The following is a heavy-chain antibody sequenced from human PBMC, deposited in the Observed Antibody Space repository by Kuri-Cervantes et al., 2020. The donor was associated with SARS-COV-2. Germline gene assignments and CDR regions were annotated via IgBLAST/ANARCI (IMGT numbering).Heavy chain of an antibody. D-gene: IGHD6-6*01. CDR1: GYTFTNYG. J-gene: IGHJ6*03. Sequence: ASVKVSCKASGYTFTNYGLAWVRQAPGQGLEWMGWISAYNGNTNYAQKLQGRVTITADKSTSTAYMELSRLRSDDTAVYYCARSGSSSSPITAYYYYYYMDVWGKGTTVTVSS. CDR3: ARSGSSSSPITAYYYYYYMDV. V-gene: IGHV1-18*01. CDR2: ISAYNGNT.